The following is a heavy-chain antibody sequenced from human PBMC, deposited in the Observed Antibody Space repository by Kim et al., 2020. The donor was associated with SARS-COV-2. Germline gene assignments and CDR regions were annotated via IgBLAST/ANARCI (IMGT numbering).Heavy chain of an antibody. V-gene: IGHV3-30*07. D-gene: IGHD6-19*01. J-gene: IGHJ4*02. CDR3: AREGAAYAVAALGGVDY. Sequence: VKGRFTISRDNSKNTLYLQMNSLRAEDTAVYYCAREGAAYAVAALGGVDYWGQGTLVTVSS.